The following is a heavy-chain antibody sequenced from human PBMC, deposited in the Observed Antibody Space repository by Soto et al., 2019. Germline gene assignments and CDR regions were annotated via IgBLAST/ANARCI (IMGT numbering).Heavy chain of an antibody. CDR2: MDPNSGST. CDR3: ARERKFDFWRKGLDV. CDR1: GYTFTTYD. Sequence: QAQLVQSGAEVRKPGASVKVSCKASGYTFTTYDINWVRQAPGQGLEWLGWMDPNSGSTGYAQNFQGRITRTMNISRNTAHMELSSLQSEDTAVYYCARERKFDFWRKGLDVWGQGTTVTVSS. D-gene: IGHD3-3*01. V-gene: IGHV1-8*01. J-gene: IGHJ6*02.